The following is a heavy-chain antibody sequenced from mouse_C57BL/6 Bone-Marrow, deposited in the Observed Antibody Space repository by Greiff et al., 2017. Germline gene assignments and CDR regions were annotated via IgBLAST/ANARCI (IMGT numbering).Heavy chain of an antibody. CDR1: GFTFSSYA. V-gene: IGHV5-4*01. CDR3: AREDYDYPYWYFDV. CDR2: ISDGGSYT. Sequence: EVMLVEYGGGLVKPGGSLKLSCAASGFTFSSYAMSWVRQTPEKRLEWVATISDGGSYTYYPDNVKGRFTISRDNAKNNLYLQMSHLKSEDTAMYYCAREDYDYPYWYFDVWGTGTTVTVSS. J-gene: IGHJ1*03. D-gene: IGHD2-4*01.